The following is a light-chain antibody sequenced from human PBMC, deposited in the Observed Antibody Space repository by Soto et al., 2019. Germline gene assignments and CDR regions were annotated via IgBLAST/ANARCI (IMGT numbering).Light chain of an antibody. V-gene: IGKV3-15*01. Sequence: EIVMTQSPATLSLSPGERVTLSCRASQSVTSNLAWYQQKPGQAPRLLIYAASARATGIPARFSGSGSGTEFTLTISSLQSEDFAIYYCQQYASWPLTFGGGTKVEIK. J-gene: IGKJ4*01. CDR2: AAS. CDR3: QQYASWPLT. CDR1: QSVTSN.